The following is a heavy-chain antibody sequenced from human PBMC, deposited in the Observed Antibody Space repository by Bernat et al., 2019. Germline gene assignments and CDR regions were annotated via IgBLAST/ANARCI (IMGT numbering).Heavy chain of an antibody. J-gene: IGHJ4*02. CDR3: AGGYRRNDY. D-gene: IGHD5-18*01. CDR1: GFTVSSNY. Sequence: EVQLVESGGGLVQPGGSLRLSCAASGFTVSSNYMSWVRQAPGKGLDWVSVISSGGSTYDSDSVKGPFTIARHNSKNTLYLQMNSLRAEDTAVYYCAGGYRRNDYWGQGTLVTVSS. V-gene: IGHV3-53*04. CDR2: ISSGGST.